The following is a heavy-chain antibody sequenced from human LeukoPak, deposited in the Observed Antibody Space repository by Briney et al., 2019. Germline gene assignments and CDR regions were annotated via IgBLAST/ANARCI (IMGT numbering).Heavy chain of an antibody. CDR2: ISSSSSYI. Sequence: GGSLRLXCAASGFTFSSYSMNWVRQAPGKGLEWVSSISSSSSYIYYADSVKGRFTISRDNAKNSLYLQMSSLRAEDTAVYYCARDPLYCSSTSCFFDYWGQGTLVTVSS. J-gene: IGHJ4*02. CDR1: GFTFSSYS. D-gene: IGHD2-2*01. V-gene: IGHV3-21*01. CDR3: ARDPLYCSSTSCFFDY.